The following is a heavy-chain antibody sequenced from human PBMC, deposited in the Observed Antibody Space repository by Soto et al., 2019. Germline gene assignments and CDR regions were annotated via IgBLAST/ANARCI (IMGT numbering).Heavy chain of an antibody. CDR2: ICHSGNT. Sequence: PSETLSLTCTVSGGSITIGGYCWSWIRQPPGQGLEWIGYICHSGNTYYNPSLKSRVTTSLDRSKNQFSLNLSSVTAADTAVYYCARVWFGESSWFDPWGQGTPVTVSS. V-gene: IGHV4-30-2*01. CDR1: GGSITIGGYC. D-gene: IGHD3-10*01. CDR3: ARVWFGESSWFDP. J-gene: IGHJ5*02.